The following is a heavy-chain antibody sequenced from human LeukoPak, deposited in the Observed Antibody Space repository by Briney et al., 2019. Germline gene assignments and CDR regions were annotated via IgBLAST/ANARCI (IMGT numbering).Heavy chain of an antibody. Sequence: GASVKVSCKXSGYCFTNYWIGWVRQMPGKGLEWMGFIYPRDSRTTYSPSFQGQVTISADRSISTAYIQWSSLKASDTAMYYCAKGGDGRDFLLYWGQGSLVTVSS. CDR2: IYPRDSRT. V-gene: IGHV5-51*01. D-gene: IGHD5-24*01. J-gene: IGHJ4*02. CDR1: GYCFTNYW. CDR3: AKGGDGRDFLLY.